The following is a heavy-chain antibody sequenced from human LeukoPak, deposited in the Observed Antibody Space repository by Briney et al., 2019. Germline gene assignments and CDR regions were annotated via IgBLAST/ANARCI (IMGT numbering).Heavy chain of an antibody. D-gene: IGHD2-2*01. V-gene: IGHV3-7*05. Sequence: GRSLRLSCAASGFTFTRDWMTWVRQAPGKGLEWVANIKQDGSEKYYVDSVKGRFTISRDNARNSLYLQMNSLRAEDSAVYYCARGQLPGNYWGQGTLVTVSS. J-gene: IGHJ4*02. CDR2: IKQDGSEK. CDR1: GFTFTRDW. CDR3: ARGQLPGNY.